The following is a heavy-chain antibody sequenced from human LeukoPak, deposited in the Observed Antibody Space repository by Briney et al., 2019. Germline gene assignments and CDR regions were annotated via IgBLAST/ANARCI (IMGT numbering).Heavy chain of an antibody. V-gene: IGHV1-18*01. Sequence: ASVKVSCTASGYTFTGYGISWVRQAPGQGLEWMGWVSAYSGNTNYAQKLKGRVTMTTDTSKSTAYMELRSLRSDDTAVYYCARGRSNSHGLQDYWGQGTLVTVSS. CDR3: ARGRSNSHGLQDY. CDR1: GYTFTGYG. J-gene: IGHJ4*02. CDR2: VSAYSGNT. D-gene: IGHD2-21*02.